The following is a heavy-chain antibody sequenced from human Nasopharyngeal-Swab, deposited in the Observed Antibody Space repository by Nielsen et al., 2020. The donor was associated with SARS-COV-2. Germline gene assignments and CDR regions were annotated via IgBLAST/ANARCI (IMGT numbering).Heavy chain of an antibody. CDR3: AKDHYYDSSSDAFDI. CDR2: ISSSGSTI. J-gene: IGHJ3*02. CDR1: GFTFSDYY. Sequence: GESLKISCAASGFTFSDYYMSWIRQAPGKGLEWVSYISSSGSTIYYADSVKGRFTISRDNAKNSLYLQMNSLRAEDTALYYCAKDHYYDSSSDAFDIWGQGTMVTVSS. D-gene: IGHD3-22*01. V-gene: IGHV3-11*01.